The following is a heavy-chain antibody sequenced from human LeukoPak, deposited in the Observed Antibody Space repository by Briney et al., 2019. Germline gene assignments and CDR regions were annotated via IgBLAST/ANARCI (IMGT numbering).Heavy chain of an antibody. Sequence: GGSLRLSCAVSGFTVSSNYMNWVRQAPGMGLEWVSVIYTDGSTYYADSVRGRFTISRDNSKNTLYLQMNTLRGEDTAVYYCARDRSSGSDFIFDYWGQGTLVTASS. D-gene: IGHD3-22*01. CDR3: ARDRSSGSDFIFDY. J-gene: IGHJ4*02. CDR2: IYTDGST. CDR1: GFTVSSNY. V-gene: IGHV3-53*01.